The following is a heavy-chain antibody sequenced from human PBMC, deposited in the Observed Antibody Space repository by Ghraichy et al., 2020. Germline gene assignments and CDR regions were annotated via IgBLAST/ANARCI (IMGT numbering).Heavy chain of an antibody. CDR2: IYHSGST. D-gene: IGHD4-17*01. CDR3: ARDRVRGVTTLYYFDY. CDR1: GYSISSGYY. J-gene: IGHJ4*02. V-gene: IGHV4-38-2*02. Sequence: SETLSLTCTVSGYSISSGYYWGWIRQPPGKGLEWIGSIYHSGSTYYNPSLKSRVTISVDTSKNQFSLKLSSVTAADTAVYYCARDRVRGVTTLYYFDYWGQGTLVTVSS.